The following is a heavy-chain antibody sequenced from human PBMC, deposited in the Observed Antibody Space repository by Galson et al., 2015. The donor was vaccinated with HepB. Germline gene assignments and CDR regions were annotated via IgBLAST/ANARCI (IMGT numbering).Heavy chain of an antibody. CDR1: GFTFTNYW. V-gene: IGHV3-7*01. CDR3: ARGSYHY. J-gene: IGHJ4*02. Sequence: SLRLSCAASGFTFTNYWMHWVRQAPGKGLEWVASIKQDESEKYYVDSVRGRFTISRDNAKNSLDLQMNSLRAEDTAVYYCARGSYHYWGQGTLVTVSS. CDR2: IKQDESEK.